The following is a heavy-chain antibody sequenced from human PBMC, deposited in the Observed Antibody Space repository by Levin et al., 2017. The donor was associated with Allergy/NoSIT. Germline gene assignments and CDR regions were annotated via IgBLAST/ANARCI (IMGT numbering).Heavy chain of an antibody. Sequence: GESLKISCAASGFTFSSYWMSWVRQAPGKGLEWVANIKQDGSEKYYVDSVKGRFTISRDNAKNSLYLQMNSLRAEDTAVYYCARDGDYLRFDPWGQGTLVTVSS. V-gene: IGHV3-7*01. J-gene: IGHJ5*02. CDR2: IKQDGSEK. CDR1: GFTFSSYW. CDR3: ARDGDYLRFDP. D-gene: IGHD4-17*01.